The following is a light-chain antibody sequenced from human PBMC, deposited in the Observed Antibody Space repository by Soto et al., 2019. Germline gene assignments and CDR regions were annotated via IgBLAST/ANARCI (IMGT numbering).Light chain of an antibody. J-gene: IGLJ7*01. V-gene: IGLV2-14*01. CDR1: SSDVGGYNY. Sequence: QSALTQPASVSVSPGQSITISCPGTSSDVGGYNYVSWYQQHPGKAPKLMIYNVSNRPSGVSNRFSGSKSGNTASLTISGLQAEDEADYYFSSYTNSNAAVFGGGTQLTVL. CDR2: NVS. CDR3: SSYTNSNAAV.